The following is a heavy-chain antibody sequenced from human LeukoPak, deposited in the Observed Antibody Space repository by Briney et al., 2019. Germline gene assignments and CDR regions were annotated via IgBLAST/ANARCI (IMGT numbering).Heavy chain of an antibody. D-gene: IGHD3-22*01. Sequence: SVKVSCKASGGTFSSYAISWVRQAPGQGLEWMGGIIPIFGTANYAQKFQGRVTITADESTSTAYMELSSLRSEGTAVYYCARAYYYDSSGYYEYYFDYWGQGTLVTVSS. CDR3: ARAYYYDSSGYYEYYFDY. J-gene: IGHJ4*02. CDR1: GGTFSSYA. V-gene: IGHV1-69*01. CDR2: IIPIFGTA.